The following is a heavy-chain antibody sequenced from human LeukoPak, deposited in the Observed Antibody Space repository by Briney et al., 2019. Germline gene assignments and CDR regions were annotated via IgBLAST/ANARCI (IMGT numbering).Heavy chain of an antibody. Sequence: GGSLRLSCAASGFTFSSYWMHWVRQAPGKGLVWVSRINSDGSSTSYADSVKGRFTISRDNAKNTLYLQMNSLRAEDTAVYYCARDGGYYYSSYAVAVWGQGTTVTVSS. CDR3: ARDGGYYYSSYAVAV. J-gene: IGHJ6*02. CDR1: GFTFSSYW. CDR2: INSDGSST. D-gene: IGHD3-10*01. V-gene: IGHV3-74*01.